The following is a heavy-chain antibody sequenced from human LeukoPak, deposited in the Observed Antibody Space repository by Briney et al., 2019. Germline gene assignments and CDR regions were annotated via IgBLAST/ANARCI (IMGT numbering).Heavy chain of an antibody. CDR1: GGSISSHY. CDR2: IYYSGST. CDR3: ARGKEGFWFDP. V-gene: IGHV4-59*11. J-gene: IGHJ5*02. Sequence: SETLSLTCTVSGGSISSHYWSWIRQPPGKGLEWIGYIYYSGSTNYNPSLKSRVTISVDTSKNQFSLKLSSVTAADTAVYYCARGKEGFWFDPWGQGTLVTVSS.